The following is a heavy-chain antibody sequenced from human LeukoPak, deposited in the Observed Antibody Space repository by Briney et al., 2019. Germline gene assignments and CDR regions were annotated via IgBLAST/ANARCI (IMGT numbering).Heavy chain of an antibody. J-gene: IGHJ4*02. V-gene: IGHV3-53*01. CDR1: GFIVSSNY. CDR2: IYSGGST. D-gene: IGHD2-15*01. Sequence: GGSLRLSCAVSGFIVSSNYMSWVRQAPGKGLEWVSVIYSGGSTYYADSVKGRFTISRDNSKNTLYLQMNSLRAEDTAVCYCASTHLGYCSSVSCQNDYWGQGTLVTVSS. CDR3: ASTHLGYCSSVSCQNDY.